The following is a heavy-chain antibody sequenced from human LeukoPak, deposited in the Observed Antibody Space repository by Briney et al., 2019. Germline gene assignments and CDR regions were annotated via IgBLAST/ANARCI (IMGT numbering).Heavy chain of an antibody. J-gene: IGHJ1*01. CDR1: GGSFSGYY. V-gene: IGHV4-34*01. CDR3: ARGGVGYYYDSSGYRAGYFQH. D-gene: IGHD3-22*01. CDR2: INHSGST. Sequence: SETLSLTCAIYGGSFSGYYWSWIRQPPGKGLEWIGEINHSGSTNYNPSLKSRVTISVDTSKNQSSLKLSSVTAADTAVYYCARGGVGYYYDSSGYRAGYFQHWGQGTLVTVSS.